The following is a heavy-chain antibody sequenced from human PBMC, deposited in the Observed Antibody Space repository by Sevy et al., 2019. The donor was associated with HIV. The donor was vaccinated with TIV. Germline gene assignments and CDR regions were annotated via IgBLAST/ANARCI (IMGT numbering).Heavy chain of an antibody. V-gene: IGHV4-30-2*01. CDR3: ARGKSYYYDSSGYFDY. J-gene: IGHJ4*02. CDR2: IYHSGST. CDR1: GGSISSGGYS. Sequence: SETLSLTCAVSGGSISSGGYSWSWIRQPPGKGLEWIGYIYHSGSTYYNPSLKSRVTISVDRSKNQFSLKLSSVTAAATAGYYCARGKSYYYDSSGYFDYWGQGTLVTVSS. D-gene: IGHD3-22*01.